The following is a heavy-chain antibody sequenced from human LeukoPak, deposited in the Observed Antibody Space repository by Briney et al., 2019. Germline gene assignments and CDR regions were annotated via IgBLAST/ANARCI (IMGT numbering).Heavy chain of an antibody. CDR3: AKDLVRVTTVTNNWFDP. J-gene: IGHJ5*02. CDR2: IRYDGSNK. V-gene: IGHV3-30*02. Sequence: GGSLRLSCAASGFTFSSYGMHWVRQAPGKGLEWVAFIRYDGSNKYYADSVKGRFTISRDNSKNTLYLQMNSLRAEDTAVYYCAKDLVRVTTVTNNWFDPWGQGTLVTVSS. D-gene: IGHD4-17*01. CDR1: GFTFSSYG.